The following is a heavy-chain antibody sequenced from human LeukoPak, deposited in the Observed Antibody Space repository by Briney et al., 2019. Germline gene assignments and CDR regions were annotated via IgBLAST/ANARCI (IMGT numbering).Heavy chain of an antibody. Sequence: MTSQTLSLTCTVSGDSIRSGSYYWSWIRQPAGKGLEWIGRIYTSGSTNYNPSLKNRVTISVDTSKNQFSLKLSSVTAADTAVYYCAGKTAIFDYWGQGTLVTVSS. D-gene: IGHD2-21*02. CDR2: IYTSGST. CDR1: GDSIRSGSYY. J-gene: IGHJ4*02. CDR3: AGKTAIFDY. V-gene: IGHV4-61*02.